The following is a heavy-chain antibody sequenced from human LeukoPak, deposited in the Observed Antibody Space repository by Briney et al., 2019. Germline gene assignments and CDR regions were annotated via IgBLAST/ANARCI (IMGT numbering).Heavy chain of an antibody. Sequence: PGGSLRLSCAASGFKFTSYAMSWVRQAPGKGLEWVSGITGSGGSTNYADSVKGRFTVSRDNSTNTLYLQMNRLRAEDTALYYCAEEQGADGSNWFDPWGQGTLVTVSS. CDR2: ITGSGGST. CDR3: AEEQGADGSNWFDP. CDR1: GFKFTSYA. D-gene: IGHD5-24*01. J-gene: IGHJ5*02. V-gene: IGHV3-23*01.